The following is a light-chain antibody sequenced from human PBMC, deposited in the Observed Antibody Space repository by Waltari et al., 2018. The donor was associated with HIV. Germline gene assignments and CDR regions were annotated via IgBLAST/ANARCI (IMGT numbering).Light chain of an antibody. V-gene: IGKV2-30*01. CDR1: QSLVYNDGNTY. Sequence: DVVMTQSQSPLSLPVTLGQPASISCRSSQSLVYNDGNTYLNWFQQRPGQSPRRLIYKVSNRDSGVPDRFSGSGSGTDFTLRISKVEAEDVGVYYCMQSLQIPLTFGGGTKLEI. CDR2: KVS. CDR3: MQSLQIPLT. J-gene: IGKJ4*01.